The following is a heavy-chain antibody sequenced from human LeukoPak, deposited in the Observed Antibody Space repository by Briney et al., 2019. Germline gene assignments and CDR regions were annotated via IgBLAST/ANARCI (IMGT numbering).Heavy chain of an antibody. J-gene: IGHJ6*03. V-gene: IGHV3-48*03. CDR1: GFTFSSYE. Sequence: GGSLRLSCAASGFTFSSYEIHWVRQAPGKGLEWLSYISSSGSTIKYADSVKGRFTISRGNAKNSLYLQMNSLRAEDTAVYYCAKDGYYYDSSGYYLNYYYMDVWGKGTTVTISS. CDR3: AKDGYYYDSSGYYLNYYYMDV. D-gene: IGHD3-22*01. CDR2: ISSSGSTI.